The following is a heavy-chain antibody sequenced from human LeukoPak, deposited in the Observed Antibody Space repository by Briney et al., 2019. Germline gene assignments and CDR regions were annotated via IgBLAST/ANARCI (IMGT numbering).Heavy chain of an antibody. D-gene: IGHD3-22*01. CDR2: IYCSGRT. CDR3: PRATRDNMIGVVMAINWFVP. Sequence: PSETLSLTCTVSGGSISSSSYYWGWSRQPPGKGLEWIGSIYCSGRTYYKPSLKSRDTISVDTSKNHFSLQRSSVTAAAPAVYYFPRATRDNMIGVVMAINWFVPCGEGTLVTVSS. V-gene: IGHV4-39*02. J-gene: IGHJ5*02. CDR1: GGSISSSSYY.